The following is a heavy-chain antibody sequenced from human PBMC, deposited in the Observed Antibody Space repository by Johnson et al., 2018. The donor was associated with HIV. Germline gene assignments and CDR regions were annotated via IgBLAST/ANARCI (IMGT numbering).Heavy chain of an antibody. CDR2: TSYDGSNK. Sequence: QVQLVESGGGVVQPGRSLRLSCAASGFAFSNFGMHWVRQAPGKGLEWVAVTSYDGSNKYYADSVKGRFTISRDNSKNTLYLQMNSLRAEDTAVYYCARESRTTVVIRGGAFDIWGQGTMVSVSS. J-gene: IGHJ3*02. D-gene: IGHD4-23*01. CDR3: ARESRTTVVIRGGAFDI. V-gene: IGHV3-30*03. CDR1: GFAFSNFG.